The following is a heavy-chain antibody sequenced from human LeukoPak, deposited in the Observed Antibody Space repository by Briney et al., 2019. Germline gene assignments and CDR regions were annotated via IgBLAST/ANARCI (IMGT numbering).Heavy chain of an antibody. CDR1: GDSIKSYY. Sequence: SETLSLTCTVSGDSIKSYYWSWIRQPAGKGLEWIGRIYSSGSTLYNPSLKSRVTMSVDTSKNQFSLRLTSVTAADTAVYYCARGPYCGDDCYFDSWGRGTLFTVSS. D-gene: IGHD2-21*01. CDR2: IYSSGST. V-gene: IGHV4-4*07. CDR3: ARGPYCGDDCYFDS. J-gene: IGHJ4*02.